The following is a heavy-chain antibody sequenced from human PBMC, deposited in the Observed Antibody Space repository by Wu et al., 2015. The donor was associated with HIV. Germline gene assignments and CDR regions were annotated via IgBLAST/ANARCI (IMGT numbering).Heavy chain of an antibody. V-gene: IGHV1-69*11. D-gene: IGHD3-10*01. CDR1: GGTFSSYA. Sequence: QVQLVQSGAEVKKPGSSVKVSCKASGGTFSSYAISWVRQAPGQGLEWMGRIIPILGTANYAQKFQGRVTITADESTSTAYMELSSLRSEDTAVYYCARANLYGSGTHPGAFDIWGQGTMVTVSS. CDR2: IIPILGTA. J-gene: IGHJ3*02. CDR3: ARANLYGSGTHPGAFDI.